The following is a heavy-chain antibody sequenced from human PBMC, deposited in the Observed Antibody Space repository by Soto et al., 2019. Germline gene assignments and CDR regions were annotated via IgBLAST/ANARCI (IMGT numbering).Heavy chain of an antibody. V-gene: IGHV2-5*02. CDR3: AHTRIQLWLRWFAY. J-gene: IGHJ4*02. D-gene: IGHD5-18*01. CDR2: IYWDDDK. Sequence: QITLKESGPTLVKPTQTLTLTCTFSGFSLSTSGVGVGWIRQPPGKALEWLALIYWDDDKRYSPSLKSRLTITKDTSKNQVVLTMTNMDPVDTATYYCAHTRIQLWLRWFAYWGQGTLVTVSS. CDR1: GFSLSTSGVG.